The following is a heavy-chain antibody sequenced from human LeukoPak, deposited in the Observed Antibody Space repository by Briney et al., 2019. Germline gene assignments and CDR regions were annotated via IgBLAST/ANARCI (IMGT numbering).Heavy chain of an antibody. V-gene: IGHV1-69*06. CDR2: IIPIFGTA. D-gene: IGHD3-10*01. CDR1: GSTFSSYA. CDR3: ARDSGERGSGSYLIAY. Sequence: SVKVSCKASGSTFSSYAIGWVRQAPGQGLEWMGGIIPIFGTANYAQKFQGRVTITADKSTSTAYMELSRLRSDDTAVYYCARDSGERGSGSYLIAYWGQGTLVTVSS. J-gene: IGHJ4*02.